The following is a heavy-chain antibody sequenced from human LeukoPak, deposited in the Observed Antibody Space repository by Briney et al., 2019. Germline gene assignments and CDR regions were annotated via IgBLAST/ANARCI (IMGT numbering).Heavy chain of an antibody. Sequence: GGSLRLSCAASGFTFSDYWMRWVRQAPGKGLEWVADIKQDGSEKYYVASVKGRFTISRENAKNSLYLQMSSLRAEDTAVYYCARVDYYDSSGHSIDYWGQGSLVTVSS. CDR1: GFTFSDYW. D-gene: IGHD3-22*01. V-gene: IGHV3-7*01. J-gene: IGHJ4*02. CDR3: ARVDYYDSSGHSIDY. CDR2: IKQDGSEK.